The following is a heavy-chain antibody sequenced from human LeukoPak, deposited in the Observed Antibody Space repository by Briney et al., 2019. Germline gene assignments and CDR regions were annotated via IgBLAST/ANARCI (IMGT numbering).Heavy chain of an antibody. J-gene: IGHJ4*02. CDR2: ISSSGGST. CDR3: AKTYSSWYYFDY. D-gene: IGHD6-13*01. Sequence: GGSLRLSCAASGCMFSNSAMSWVRQAPGKGLEWVSGISSSGGSTYYADSVKGRFTISRDNSKNTLYLQMNSLRAEDTAVYYCAKTYSSWYYFDYWGQGTLVTVSS. V-gene: IGHV3-23*01. CDR1: GCMFSNSA.